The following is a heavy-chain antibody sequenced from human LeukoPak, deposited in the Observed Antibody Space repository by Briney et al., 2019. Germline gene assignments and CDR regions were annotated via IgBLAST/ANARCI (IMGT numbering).Heavy chain of an antibody. Sequence: GVSVKVSCKASGYTFTGYYMHWVRQAPGQGLEWMGWINPNSGGTNYAQKFQGRVTMTRDTSISTAYMELSRLRSDDTAVYYCARGGYCSGGSCFRYNWFDPWGQGTLVTVSS. J-gene: IGHJ5*02. CDR1: GYTFTGYY. CDR3: ARGGYCSGGSCFRYNWFDP. CDR2: INPNSGGT. D-gene: IGHD2-15*01. V-gene: IGHV1-2*02.